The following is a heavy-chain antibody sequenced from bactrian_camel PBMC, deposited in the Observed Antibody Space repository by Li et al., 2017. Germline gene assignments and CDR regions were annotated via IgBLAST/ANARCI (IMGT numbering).Heavy chain of an antibody. J-gene: IGHJ4*01. CDR1: GDSFSRDYH. Sequence: QLVESGGGSVQAGGSLRLSCAASGDSFSRDYHMGWFRKTSGNRREGVVALASDGSTWYADSVKGRFTISKDDLKDTLYLQMNSLKPEDTAMYYCAADRWYCSGGYCFGTAERCDYWGQGTQVTVS. CDR3: AADRWYCSGGYCFGTAERCDY. D-gene: IGHD2*01. CDR2: LASDGST. V-gene: IGHV3S53*01.